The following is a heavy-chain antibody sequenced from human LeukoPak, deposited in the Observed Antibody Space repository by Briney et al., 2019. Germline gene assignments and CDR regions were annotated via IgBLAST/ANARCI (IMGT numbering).Heavy chain of an antibody. V-gene: IGHV1-2*02. J-gene: IGHJ6*04. CDR1: GYTFTGYY. CDR3: ARDLWSNYDSGDV. Sequence: ASVKVSCKASGYTFTGYYMHWVRQAPGQGLEWMGWINPNSGGTDYAQKFQGRVTMTRDTSISTAYMELSRLRSDDTAVYYCARDLWSNYDSGDVWGKGTTVTVSS. D-gene: IGHD4-11*01. CDR2: INPNSGGT.